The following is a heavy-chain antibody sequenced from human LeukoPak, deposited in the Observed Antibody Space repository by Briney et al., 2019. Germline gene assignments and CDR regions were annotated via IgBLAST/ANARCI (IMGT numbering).Heavy chain of an antibody. CDR1: GFTFSDYY. CDR3: ASSSVVTAYDAFDI. Sequence: GGSLRLSCAASGFTFSDYYMTWIRQAPGKGLEWLSYISSSGSTVYYADSVKGRFTISRDNAKNSLYLQMNSLRAEDTAVYYCASSSVVTAYDAFDIWGQGTMVTVSS. D-gene: IGHD2-21*02. J-gene: IGHJ3*02. V-gene: IGHV3-11*04. CDR2: ISSSGSTV.